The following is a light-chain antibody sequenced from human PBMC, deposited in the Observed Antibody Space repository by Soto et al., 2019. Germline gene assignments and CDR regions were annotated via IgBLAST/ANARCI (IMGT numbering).Light chain of an antibody. CDR3: SSFTTSSTLVV. Sequence: QSALTQPPSASGSPGQSVTISCTGTSSDVGAYDYVSWYQQHPGKAPKLMIYEVNNRPSGVSSRFSGSKSGNTASLTISGLQTEDEADYYCSSFTTSSTLVVFGGGTKLTVL. CDR1: SSDVGAYDY. V-gene: IGLV2-14*01. CDR2: EVN. J-gene: IGLJ2*01.